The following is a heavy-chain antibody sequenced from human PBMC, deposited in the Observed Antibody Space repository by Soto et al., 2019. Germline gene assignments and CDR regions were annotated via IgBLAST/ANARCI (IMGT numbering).Heavy chain of an antibody. CDR3: ARIGFDGH. CDR1: GYTFTRYG. J-gene: IGHJ1*01. CDR2: ISVYNDNT. Sequence: QVQLVQSGSEIKKPGASVKVSCKAFGYTFTRYGIGWVRQAPGQGLEWMGWISVYNDNTNYAPKFQGRVTMTTETSSSTAYMDLRSLTADDTAVYYCARIGFDGHWGQGTLVTVSS. D-gene: IGHD3-9*01. V-gene: IGHV1-18*01.